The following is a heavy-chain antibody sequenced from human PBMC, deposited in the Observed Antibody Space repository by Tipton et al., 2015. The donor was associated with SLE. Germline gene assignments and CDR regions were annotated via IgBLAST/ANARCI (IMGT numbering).Heavy chain of an antibody. Sequence: TLSLTCTVSGGSIIGYYWNWIRQPLGKGLEWIGYIHDSGSTTYIPSLRSRVSMSLDRSKSQLSLRLTSVTVADTAVYYCARVRPCGGDCYPTPNYYSFYHPDVWGQGTTVIVSS. V-gene: IGHV4-59*01. CDR1: GGSIIGYY. CDR2: IHDSGST. J-gene: IGHJ6*02. D-gene: IGHD2-21*01. CDR3: ARVRPCGGDCYPTPNYYSFYHPDV.